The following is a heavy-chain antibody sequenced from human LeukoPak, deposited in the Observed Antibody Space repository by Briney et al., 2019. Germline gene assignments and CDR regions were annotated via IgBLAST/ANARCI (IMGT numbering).Heavy chain of an antibody. V-gene: IGHV4-31*03. J-gene: IGHJ4*02. D-gene: IGHD3-22*01. CDR1: GGSISSGGYY. CDR3: ARVEYYYDSSGYRALVFDY. Sequence: PSQTLSLTCTVSGGSISSGGYYWSWIRQHPGKGLEWIGYIYYSGSTYYNPSLKSRVTISVDTSKNQFSLKLSSVTAADTAVYYCARVEYYYDSSGYRALVFDYWGQGTLVTVSS. CDR2: IYYSGST.